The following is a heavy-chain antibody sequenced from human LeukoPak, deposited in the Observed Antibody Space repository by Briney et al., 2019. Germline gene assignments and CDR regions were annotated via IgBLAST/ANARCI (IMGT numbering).Heavy chain of an antibody. V-gene: IGHV3-30*18. Sequence: PGGSLRLSCAASGFTFSSYGMHWVRQAPGKGLEWVAVISYDGSNKYYADSVKGRFTISRDNSKNTLYLQMNSLRAEDTAVYYCAKDGRDGSYYGDAFDIWGQGTMVTVSS. CDR3: AKDGRDGSYYGDAFDI. D-gene: IGHD1-26*01. J-gene: IGHJ3*02. CDR2: ISYDGSNK. CDR1: GFTFSSYG.